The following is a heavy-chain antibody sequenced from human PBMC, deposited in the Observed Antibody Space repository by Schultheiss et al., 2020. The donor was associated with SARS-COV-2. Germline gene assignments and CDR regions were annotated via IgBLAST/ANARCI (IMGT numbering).Heavy chain of an antibody. CDR3: AKDEWDYYDSSGYYEVTSFDY. Sequence: GGSLRLSCVAAGFTLSRYNMNWVRQAPGKGLQWVSSITSSTSYMKYADSVKGRFTISRDNSKNTLYLQMNSLRAEDTAVYYCAKDEWDYYDSSGYYEVTSFDYWGQGTLVTVSS. CDR1: GFTLSRYN. V-gene: IGHV3-21*01. D-gene: IGHD3-22*01. CDR2: ITSSTSYM. J-gene: IGHJ4*02.